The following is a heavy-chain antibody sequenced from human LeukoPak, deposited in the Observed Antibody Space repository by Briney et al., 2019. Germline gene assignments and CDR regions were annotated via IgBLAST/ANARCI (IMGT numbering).Heavy chain of an antibody. CDR2: IYYSGST. V-gene: IGHV4-61*08. J-gene: IGHJ4*02. CDR1: GGSIRSGEYY. CDR3: ARRARYCSGGSCSNYFDY. D-gene: IGHD2-15*01. Sequence: SETLSLTCSVSGGSIRSGEYYWTWIRQPPGKGLEWIGYIYYSGSTNYNPSLKSRVTISVDTSKNQFSLKLSSVTAADTAVYYCARRARYCSGGSCSNYFDYWGQGTLVTVSS.